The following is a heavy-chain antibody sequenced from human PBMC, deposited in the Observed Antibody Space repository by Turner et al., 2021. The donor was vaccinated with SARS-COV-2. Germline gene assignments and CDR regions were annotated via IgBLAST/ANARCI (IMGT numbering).Heavy chain of an antibody. V-gene: IGHV3-30-3*01. Sequence: QVQLVESGGGVVQPGRSLRLSCAASGFTFSSYAMTWVRQAPGKGLEWVAVISYDGSNIYYADSVKGRFTISRDNSKNTLYLQMNSLRAEDTAVYYCARATYLLGYCANGVCYPDYWGQGTLVTVSS. CDR1: GFTFSSYA. CDR3: ARATYLLGYCANGVCYPDY. CDR2: ISYDGSNI. J-gene: IGHJ4*02. D-gene: IGHD2-8*01.